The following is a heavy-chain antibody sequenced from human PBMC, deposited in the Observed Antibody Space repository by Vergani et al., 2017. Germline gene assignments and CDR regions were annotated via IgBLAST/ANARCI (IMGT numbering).Heavy chain of an antibody. CDR2: IKSKTDGGTT. J-gene: IGHJ1*01. CDR1: GFTFSNAW. V-gene: IGHV3-15*07. CDR3: TTDLYYDTGYFQH. D-gene: IGHD3-22*01. Sequence: EVQLVESGGGLVKPGGSLRLSCAASGFTFSNAWMNWVRQAPGKGLEWVGRIKSKTDGGTTDYAAPVKGRFTISRDDSKNTLYLQMNSLKTEDTAVYYCTTDLYYDTGYFQHWGQGTLVTVSS.